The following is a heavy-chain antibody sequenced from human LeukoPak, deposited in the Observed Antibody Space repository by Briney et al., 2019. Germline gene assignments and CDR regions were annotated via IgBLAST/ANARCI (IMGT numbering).Heavy chain of an antibody. J-gene: IGHJ4*02. CDR2: ISSGSRAI. CDR3: ARSGSSWYSDDY. D-gene: IGHD6-13*01. CDR1: GFAFRTYS. V-gene: IGHV3-48*01. Sequence: GRSLRLSCAASGFAFRTYSMNWVRQAPGKGLEWVSYISSGSRAIYYADSVKGRFTISRDNAKNSLYLQMNSLRAEDTAVYYCARSGSSWYSDDYWGRGTLVTVSS.